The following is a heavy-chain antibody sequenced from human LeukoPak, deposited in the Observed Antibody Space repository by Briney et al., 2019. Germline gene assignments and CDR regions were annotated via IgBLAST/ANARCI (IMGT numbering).Heavy chain of an antibody. J-gene: IGHJ3*02. V-gene: IGHV3-53*01. CDR3: ARDQTFDI. CDR1: GFTVSSNY. Sequence: PGXXXXLSCAASGFTVSSNYMSWVRQAPGKGLEWVSVIYSGGSTYYADSVKGRFTISRDNSRNTLYLQMNSLRAEDTAVYYCARDQTFDIWGQGTMVTVSS. CDR2: IYSGGST.